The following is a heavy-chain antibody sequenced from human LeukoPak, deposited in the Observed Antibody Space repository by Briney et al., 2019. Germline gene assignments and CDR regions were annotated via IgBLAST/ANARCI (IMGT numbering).Heavy chain of an antibody. V-gene: IGHV3-33*01. CDR3: ATSSSSWYYFDY. Sequence: GGSLRLSCAASGFTFSSYGMHWVRQAPGKGLEWVAVIWYDGSNKYYADSVKGRFTISRDNSKNTLYLQMNSPRAEDTAVYYCATSSSSWYYFDYWGQGTLVTVSS. CDR1: GFTFSSYG. J-gene: IGHJ4*02. CDR2: IWYDGSNK. D-gene: IGHD6-13*01.